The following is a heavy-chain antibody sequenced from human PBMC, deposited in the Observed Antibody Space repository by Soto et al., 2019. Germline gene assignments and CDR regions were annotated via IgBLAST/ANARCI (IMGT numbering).Heavy chain of an antibody. CDR3: ARISAERVTTFYYYYMDV. CDR1: GFTFSDYY. J-gene: IGHJ6*03. CDR2: ISSSGSTI. Sequence: PGGSLRLSCAASGFTFSDYYMSWIRQAPGKGLEWVSYISSSGSTIYYADSVKGRFTISRDNAKNSLYLQMNSLRAEDTAVYYCARISAERVTTFYYYYMDVWGKGTTVTVSS. V-gene: IGHV3-11*01. D-gene: IGHD4-17*01.